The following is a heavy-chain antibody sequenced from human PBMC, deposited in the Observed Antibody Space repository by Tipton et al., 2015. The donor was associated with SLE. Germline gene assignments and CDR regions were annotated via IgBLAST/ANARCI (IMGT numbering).Heavy chain of an antibody. Sequence: QVQLVQSGAEVKKPGASVKVSCKASGYTFSSYGISWVRQAPGQGLEWMGWIIPIFGTANYAQKFQGRVTITTDETMSTAYMELSSLRSEDTALYYCAIEYSNSTRAFDIWGQGTIVTVSS. CDR1: GYTFSSYG. D-gene: IGHD6-6*01. CDR2: IIPIFGTA. V-gene: IGHV1-69*01. CDR3: AIEYSNSTRAFDI. J-gene: IGHJ3*02.